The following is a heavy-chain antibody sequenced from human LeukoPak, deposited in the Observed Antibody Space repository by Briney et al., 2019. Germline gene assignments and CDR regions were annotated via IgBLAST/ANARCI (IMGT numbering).Heavy chain of an antibody. D-gene: IGHD3-10*01. J-gene: IGHJ4*02. CDR1: GFSFSTYT. Sequence: PGGPLRLSCAASGFSFSTYTMTWVRQAPGTGLEWVSGITDSGKPCYADSVKGRFTISRDNSKSTLYLQINSLRAEDTAVYYCASRNYYLDHWGQGALVTVSS. CDR2: ITDSGKP. CDR3: ASRNYYLDH. V-gene: IGHV3-23*01.